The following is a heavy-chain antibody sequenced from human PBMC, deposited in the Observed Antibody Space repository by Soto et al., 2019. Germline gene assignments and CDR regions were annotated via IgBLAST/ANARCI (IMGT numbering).Heavy chain of an antibody. CDR2: IVPIFGTA. Sequence: SVKVSCKASGGTFSSYAISWVRQAPGQGLEWMGGIVPIFGTANYAQKFQGRVTITADESTSTAYMELSSLRSEDTAVYYCARPSITIFGVVTPYGMDVWGQGTTVTVSS. V-gene: IGHV1-69*13. CDR1: GGTFSSYA. D-gene: IGHD3-3*01. CDR3: ARPSITIFGVVTPYGMDV. J-gene: IGHJ6*02.